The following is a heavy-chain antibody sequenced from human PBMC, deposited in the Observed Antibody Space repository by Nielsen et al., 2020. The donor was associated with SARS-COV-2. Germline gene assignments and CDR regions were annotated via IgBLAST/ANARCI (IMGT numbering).Heavy chain of an antibody. CDR1: GFTLRNYG. Sequence: GESLKISCEASGFTLRNYGVHWVRQAPGKGLEWLAVMSYDGDSKYYADSVRGRFSISRDISKNTLYLQMNGLKLEDTAMYSCARDQLYYGSGGFDYWGQGTLVTVSS. J-gene: IGHJ4*02. CDR2: MSYDGDSK. D-gene: IGHD3-10*01. CDR3: ARDQLYYGSGGFDY. V-gene: IGHV3-30*03.